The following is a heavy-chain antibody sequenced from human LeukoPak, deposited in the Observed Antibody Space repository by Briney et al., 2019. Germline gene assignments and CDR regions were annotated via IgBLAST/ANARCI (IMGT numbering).Heavy chain of an antibody. J-gene: IGHJ4*02. V-gene: IGHV3-23*01. D-gene: IGHD3-3*01. CDR2: IGGRDDRT. CDR3: AKDPNPLWDIWSGHK. Sequence: PGGSLRLSCTASGFTFTGHTMTWFRQAPGKGLEWVSIIGGRDDRTYYADSVQGRFTISRDNSKNILYLQMNSLRGEDTAVYYCAKDPNPLWDIWSGHKWGQGTLVTVSS. CDR1: GFTFTGHT.